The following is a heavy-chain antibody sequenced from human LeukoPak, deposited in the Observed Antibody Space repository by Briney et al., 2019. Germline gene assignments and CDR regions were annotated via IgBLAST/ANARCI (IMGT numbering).Heavy chain of an antibody. D-gene: IGHD2-21*01. CDR2: SSGRGGST. J-gene: IGHJ4*02. Sequence: GGSLRLSCAASGFTFSSYDMSGVRQAPGKGLEWVSASSGRGGSTYYADSVQGRCTTARDNSKSTLYLQMNSLRGEDTAVYYCAKDHPHIYWGQGTLVTVSS. CDR3: AKDHPHIY. CDR1: GFTFSSYD. V-gene: IGHV3-23*01.